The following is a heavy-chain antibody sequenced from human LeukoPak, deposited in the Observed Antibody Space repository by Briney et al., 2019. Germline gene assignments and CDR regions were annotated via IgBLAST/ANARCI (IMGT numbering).Heavy chain of an antibody. CDR3: TTVRVGSSSWIDP. D-gene: IGHD6-13*01. V-gene: IGHV3-30-3*01. CDR1: GFTFSSYA. J-gene: IGHJ5*02. CDR2: ISYDGSDT. Sequence: GRSLRLSCAASGFTFSSYAMHWVRQAPGKGLDWVAVISYDGSDTHYADSVKGRFTISRDNSKKTLYLQMNSLRAEDTAVYYCTTVRVGSSSWIDPWGQGTLVTVSS.